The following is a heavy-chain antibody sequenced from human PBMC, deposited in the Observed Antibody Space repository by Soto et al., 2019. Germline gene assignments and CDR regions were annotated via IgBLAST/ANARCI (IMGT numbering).Heavy chain of an antibody. J-gene: IGHJ6*02. D-gene: IGHD5-18*01. CDR2: IYYSGST. V-gene: IGHV4-61*01. CDR1: GGSVSSGSYY. Sequence: QVQLQESGPGLVKPSETLSLTCTVSGGSVSSGSYYWSLIRQPPGQGLEWIGYIYYSGSTNYNPCLKSRVTISVDTSKNQFSLKLSSVTAADTAVYYCARDYGYSYGAYYYYYGMEVWGQGTTFTVSS. CDR3: ARDYGYSYGAYYYYYGMEV.